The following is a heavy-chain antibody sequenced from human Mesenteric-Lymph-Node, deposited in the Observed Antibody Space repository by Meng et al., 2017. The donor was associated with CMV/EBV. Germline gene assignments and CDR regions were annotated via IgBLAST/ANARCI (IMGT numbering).Heavy chain of an antibody. CDR2: VSDRGVST. J-gene: IGHJ4*02. CDR1: GFTFSDYP. CDR3: ARDFVGGRLLYYFDY. V-gene: IGHV3-23*01. Sequence: GESLKISCATSGFTFSDYPMTWVRQAPGKGLEWVASVSDRGVSTYYADSVKGRFTVSRDNLKNTLYLQMSSLRAEDTAVYYCARDFVGGRLLYYFDYWGQGTLVTVSS. D-gene: IGHD2-15*01.